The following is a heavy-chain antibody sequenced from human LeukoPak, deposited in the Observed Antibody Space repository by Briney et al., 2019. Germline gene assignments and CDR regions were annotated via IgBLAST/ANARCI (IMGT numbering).Heavy chain of an antibody. CDR2: ISAYNGNT. D-gene: IGHD6-13*01. CDR1: GYTFTSYG. V-gene: IGHV1-18*01. Sequence: ASVQVSCKASGYTFTSYGISWVRQAPGQGLEWMGWISAYNGNTNYAQKLQGRVTMTTDTSTSTAYMELRSLRSDGTAVYYCARDQLISEQQLLLSEVDYFDYWGQGTLVTVSS. CDR3: ARDQLISEQQLLLSEVDYFDY. J-gene: IGHJ4*02.